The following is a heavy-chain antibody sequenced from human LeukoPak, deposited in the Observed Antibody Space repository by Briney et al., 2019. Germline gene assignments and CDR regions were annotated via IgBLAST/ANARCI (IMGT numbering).Heavy chain of an antibody. CDR2: IIPILGTA. J-gene: IGHJ6*03. CDR1: GGTFTSYG. V-gene: IGHV1-69*06. D-gene: IGHD5-12*01. CDR3: GRGARPPHYYYYMDV. Sequence: SVKVSCKASGGTFTSYGIIWVRQAPGQGLEWMGGIIPILGTANYAQKFQGRVTISADKSTSTAYMELSSLRSEDTAVYYCGRGARPPHYYYYMDVWGKGTTVTVSS.